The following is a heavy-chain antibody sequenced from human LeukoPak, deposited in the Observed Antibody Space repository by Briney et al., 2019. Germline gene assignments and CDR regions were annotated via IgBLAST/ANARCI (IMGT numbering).Heavy chain of an antibody. CDR1: GGSISRGGSY. V-gene: IGHV4-31*03. CDR3: ARARFRELSKPYFDY. CDR2: IYYSGST. D-gene: IGHD3-10*01. Sequence: PSETLSLTCTVSGGSISRGGSYWSWIRQHPGKGLEWIGYIYYSGSTYYNPSLKSRVTISVDTSKNQFSLKLSSVTAADTAVYYCARARFRELSKPYFDYWGQGTLVTVSS. J-gene: IGHJ4*02.